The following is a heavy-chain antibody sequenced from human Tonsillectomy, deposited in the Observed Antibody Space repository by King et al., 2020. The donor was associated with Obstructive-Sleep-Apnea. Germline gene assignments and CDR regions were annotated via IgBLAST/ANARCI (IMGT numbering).Heavy chain of an antibody. V-gene: IGHV3-30*18. CDR2: ISYDGSNK. CDR1: EFTFSSYG. CDR3: AKEQGVIQMVNAIGRYGMDV. D-gene: IGHD2-8*01. J-gene: IGHJ6*02. Sequence: VQLVESGGGVVQPGRSLRLSCAASEFTFSSYGMHWVRQAPGKGLEWVAVISYDGSNKYYADSVKGRFTISRDNSKNTLYLQMNSLRAEDTAVYYCAKEQGVIQMVNAIGRYGMDVWGQGTTVTVSS.